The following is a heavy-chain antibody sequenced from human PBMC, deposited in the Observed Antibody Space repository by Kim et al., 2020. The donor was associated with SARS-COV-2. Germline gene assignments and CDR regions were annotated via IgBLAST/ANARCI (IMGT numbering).Heavy chain of an antibody. CDR1: GFTFSSYS. J-gene: IGHJ6*02. CDR2: ISSSSSYI. D-gene: IGHD6-13*01. Sequence: GESLKISCAASGFTFSSYSMNWVRQAPGKGLEWVSSISSSSSYIYYADSVKGRFTISRDNAKNSLYLQMNSLRAEDTAVYYCGLPIQSSGMDVWGQGTTVTVYS. V-gene: IGHV3-21*01. CDR3: GLPIQSSGMDV.